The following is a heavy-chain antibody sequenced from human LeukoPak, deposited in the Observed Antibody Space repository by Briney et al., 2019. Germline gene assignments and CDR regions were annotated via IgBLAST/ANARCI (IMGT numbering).Heavy chain of an antibody. CDR3: ARGFLGVTATEVYGMDV. Sequence: PSETLSLTCTVSGGSISSYYWSWIRQPPGKGLEWIGYIYYSGSTNYNPSLKSRVTISVDTSKNQFSLKLSSVTAADTAVYYCARGFLGVTATEVYGMDVWGQGTTVTVSS. J-gene: IGHJ6*02. CDR1: GGSISSYY. V-gene: IGHV4-59*12. CDR2: IYYSGST. D-gene: IGHD2-21*02.